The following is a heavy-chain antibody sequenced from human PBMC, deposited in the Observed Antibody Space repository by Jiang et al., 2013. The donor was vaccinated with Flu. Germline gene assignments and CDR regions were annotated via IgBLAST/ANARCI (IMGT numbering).Heavy chain of an antibody. V-gene: IGHV5-10-1*01. Sequence: FQGHVTISADKSISTAYLQWSSLKASDTAMYYCARHRPGIEGAFDIWGQGTMVTVSS. CDR3: ARHRPGIEGAFDI. D-gene: IGHD1-14*01. J-gene: IGHJ3*02.